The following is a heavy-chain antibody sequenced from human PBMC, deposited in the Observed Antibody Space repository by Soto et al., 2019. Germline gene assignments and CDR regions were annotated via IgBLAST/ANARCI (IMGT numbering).Heavy chain of an antibody. D-gene: IGHD3-10*01. V-gene: IGHV1-18*01. CDR1: GYTFTSYG. J-gene: IGHJ6*02. Sequence: GASVKVSCKASGYTFTSYGISWVRQAPRQGLEWMGWISAYNGNTNYAQKFQGRVAMTRDTSISTAYMELSRLRSDDTAVYYCARVGGGSGSYYGYYYYGMDVWGQGTTVTVSS. CDR3: ARVGGGSGSYYGYYYYGMDV. CDR2: ISAYNGNT.